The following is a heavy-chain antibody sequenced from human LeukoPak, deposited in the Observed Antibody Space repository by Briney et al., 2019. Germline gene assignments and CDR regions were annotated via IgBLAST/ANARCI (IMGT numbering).Heavy chain of an antibody. D-gene: IGHD6-19*01. CDR1: GFTFSRYA. J-gene: IGHJ4*02. CDR2: ISYDGSNK. V-gene: IGHV3-30*04. CDR3: ARGRQWSDY. Sequence: PGGSLRLSCAAPGFTFSRYAIHWVRQAPGKGLEWVAVISYDGSNKYYADSVKGRFTISRDNSKNTVYLQMNSLRVEDTAVYYCARGRQWSDYWGQGTLVTVSS.